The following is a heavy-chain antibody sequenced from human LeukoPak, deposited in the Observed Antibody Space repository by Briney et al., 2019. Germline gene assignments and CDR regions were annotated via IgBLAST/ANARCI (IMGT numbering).Heavy chain of an antibody. D-gene: IGHD2-2*01. CDR3: AGAPPSIVVVPAPYYYYGMDV. CDR1: GGSFSGYY. J-gene: IGHJ6*04. V-gene: IGHV4-34*01. CDR2: INHSGST. Sequence: SETLSLTCAVYGGSFSGYYWSWIRQPPGKGLEWIGEINHSGSTNYNPSLKSRVTISVDTSKNQFSLKLSSVTAADTAVYYCAGAPPSIVVVPAPYYYYGMDVWGKGTTVTVSS.